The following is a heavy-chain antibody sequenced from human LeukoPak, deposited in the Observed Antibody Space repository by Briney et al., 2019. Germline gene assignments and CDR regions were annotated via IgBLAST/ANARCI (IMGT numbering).Heavy chain of an antibody. D-gene: IGHD3-10*01. CDR3: AKDMVATSDAFDI. CDR1: GFTFDDYA. CDR2: ISWNSGSI. Sequence: GGSLRLSCAASGFTFDDYARHWVRQAPGKGLEWVPGISWNSGSIGYADSVKGRFTISRDNAKNSLYLQMNSLRAEDTALYYCAKDMVATSDAFDIWGQGTMVTVSS. J-gene: IGHJ3*02. V-gene: IGHV3-9*01.